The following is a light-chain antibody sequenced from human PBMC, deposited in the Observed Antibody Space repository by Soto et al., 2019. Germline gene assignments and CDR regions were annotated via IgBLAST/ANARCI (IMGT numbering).Light chain of an antibody. CDR1: QSVSSSS. CDR2: AAS. Sequence: EIVLTQSPGTLSLSPGERATLSCMASQSVSSSSLTWYQQKLGQAPRLLIYAASDRATGIPARFSGSGSGTDFTLTISRLETEDFAVFYCQQYGTSEIIFGQGTRLEIK. CDR3: QQYGTSEII. J-gene: IGKJ5*01. V-gene: IGKV3-20*01.